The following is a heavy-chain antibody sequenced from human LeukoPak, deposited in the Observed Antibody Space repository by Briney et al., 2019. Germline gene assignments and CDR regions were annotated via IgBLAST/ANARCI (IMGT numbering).Heavy chain of an antibody. CDR3: ARSSGWYFDY. Sequence: PSETLSLTCTVSGGSLSSSSYYWGWIRQPPGKGLEWIGSIYYSGSTYYNPSLKSRVTISVDTSKNQFSLKLSSVTAADTAVYYCARSSGWYFDYWGQGTLVTVSS. CDR2: IYYSGST. V-gene: IGHV4-39*01. CDR1: GGSLSSSSYY. J-gene: IGHJ4*02. D-gene: IGHD6-19*01.